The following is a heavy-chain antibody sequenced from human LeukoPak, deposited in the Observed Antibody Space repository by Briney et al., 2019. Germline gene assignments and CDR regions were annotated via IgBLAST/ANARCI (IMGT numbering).Heavy chain of an antibody. V-gene: IGHV1-69*05. Sequence: GASVKVSCKASGGTFSSYAITWVRQAPGRGLEWMGGLSPIFGTAHFAQKFQGRVTLTTDASTSTSYMELRSLGSEDKAVYYCARSHSGYDLAPGDYWGQGTLVTVSS. D-gene: IGHD5-12*01. CDR1: GGTFSSYA. J-gene: IGHJ4*02. CDR2: LSPIFGTA. CDR3: ARSHSGYDLAPGDY.